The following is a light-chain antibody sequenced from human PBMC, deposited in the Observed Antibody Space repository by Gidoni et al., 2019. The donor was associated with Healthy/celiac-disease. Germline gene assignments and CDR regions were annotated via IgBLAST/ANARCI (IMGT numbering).Light chain of an antibody. CDR1: QNVSSY. CDR3: QQRSNWPLT. Sequence: EIVLTQSQATLSLSPGERATLSCRASQNVSSYLAWYQQKPGQAPRLLIYDASNRATGIPARFSGSGSGTDFTLTISSLEPEDFAVYYCQQRSNWPLTFGGGTKVEIK. V-gene: IGKV3-11*01. J-gene: IGKJ4*01. CDR2: DAS.